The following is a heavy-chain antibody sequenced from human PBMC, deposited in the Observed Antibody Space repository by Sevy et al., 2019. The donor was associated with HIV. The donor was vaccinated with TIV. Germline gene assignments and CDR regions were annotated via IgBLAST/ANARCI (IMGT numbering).Heavy chain of an antibody. J-gene: IGHJ4*02. CDR3: AGENAWGRGYS. V-gene: IGHV4-59*08. CDR1: GGSITSLY. Sequence: SETLSLTCTVSGGSITSLYWNWIRQPPGKGLEWIANIYYNGHINYNPSLKSRVTLSLDTSKNQFALRLSSVTAADMAMYYCAGENAWGRGYSWGQGTLVTVSS. CDR2: IYYNGHI. D-gene: IGHD1-26*01.